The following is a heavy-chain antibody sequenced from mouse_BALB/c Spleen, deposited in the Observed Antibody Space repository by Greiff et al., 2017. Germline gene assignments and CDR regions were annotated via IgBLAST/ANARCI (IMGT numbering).Heavy chain of an antibody. CDR1: GYTFTSYW. J-gene: IGHJ4*01. CDR2: IYPGDGDT. CDR3: ARLYYYGSRDYAMDY. V-gene: IGHV1-87*01. D-gene: IGHD1-1*01. Sequence: QVQLQQSGAELARPGASVKLSCKASGYTFTSYWMQWVKQRPGQGLEWIGAIYPGDGDTRYTQKFKGKATLTADKSSSTAYMQLSSLASEDSAVYYCARLYYYGSRDYAMDYWGQGTSVTVSS.